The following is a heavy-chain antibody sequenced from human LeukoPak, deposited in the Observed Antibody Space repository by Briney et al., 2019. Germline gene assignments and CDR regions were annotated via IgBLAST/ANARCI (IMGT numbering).Heavy chain of an antibody. D-gene: IGHD6-13*01. V-gene: IGHV3-30-3*01. Sequence: PGRSLRLSCAASGFTFSSYAMHWVRQAPGKGLEWVAVISYDGSNKYYADSVKGRFTISRDNAKNSLYLQMNSLRAEDTAVYYCARDSSWPNYYYYYGMDVWGQGTTVTVSS. CDR3: ARDSSWPNYYYYYGMDV. CDR2: ISYDGSNK. J-gene: IGHJ6*02. CDR1: GFTFSSYA.